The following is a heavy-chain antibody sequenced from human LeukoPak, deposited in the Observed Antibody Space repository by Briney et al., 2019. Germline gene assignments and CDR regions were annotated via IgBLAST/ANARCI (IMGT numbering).Heavy chain of an antibody. J-gene: IGHJ4*02. CDR3: ARVRRDSYGYCY. D-gene: IGHD5-18*01. V-gene: IGHV1-3*01. CDR1: GYTFTSYA. Sequence: ASVKVSCKASGYTFTSYAMHWVRQAPGETLEWMGWINAGNGNTKYSQKFQGRVTITRDTSASTAYMELSSLRSEDTAVYYCARVRRDSYGYCYWGQGTLVTVSS. CDR2: INAGNGNT.